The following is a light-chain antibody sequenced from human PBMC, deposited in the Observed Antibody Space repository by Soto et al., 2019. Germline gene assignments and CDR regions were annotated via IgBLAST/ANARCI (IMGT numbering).Light chain of an antibody. Sequence: DIQMTQSPSTLSASVGDRVTITCRSSQTISSLLAWYQHKPGRAPTLLMYRASTLESGVPSRFSGSGSGTEFTLTISSLQPDDSATYYCQQYNSYPLTFGQGTRLEMK. V-gene: IGKV1-5*03. CDR2: RAS. CDR1: QTISSL. CDR3: QQYNSYPLT. J-gene: IGKJ5*01.